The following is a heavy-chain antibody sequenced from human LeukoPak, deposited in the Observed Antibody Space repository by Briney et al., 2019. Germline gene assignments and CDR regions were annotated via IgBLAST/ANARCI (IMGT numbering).Heavy chain of an antibody. CDR3: ARDQRVRGVYYYYYYYMDV. J-gene: IGHJ6*03. D-gene: IGHD3-10*01. Sequence: GGSLRLSCAASGFTFDDYGMTWVRQAPGKGLEWVSTINWNGGSTGYADSMKGRFTISRDNAKNSLYLQMNSLRAEDTALYYCARDQRVRGVYYYYYYYMDVWGKGTTVTISS. CDR1: GFTFDDYG. CDR2: INWNGGST. V-gene: IGHV3-20*04.